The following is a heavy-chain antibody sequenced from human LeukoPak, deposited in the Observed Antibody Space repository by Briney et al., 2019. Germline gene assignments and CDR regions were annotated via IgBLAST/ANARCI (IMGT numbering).Heavy chain of an antibody. CDR2: MNPNSGNT. CDR1: GYTFTSYD. CDR3: ARGLWATYYYDSSGYVNGFDI. Sequence: ASVKVSCKASGYTFTSYDINWVRQATGQGLEWTGWMNPNSGNTGYAQKFQGRVTMTRNTSISTAYMELSSLRSEDTAVYYCARGLWATYYYDSSGYVNGFDIWGQGTMVTVPS. D-gene: IGHD3-22*01. V-gene: IGHV1-8*01. J-gene: IGHJ3*02.